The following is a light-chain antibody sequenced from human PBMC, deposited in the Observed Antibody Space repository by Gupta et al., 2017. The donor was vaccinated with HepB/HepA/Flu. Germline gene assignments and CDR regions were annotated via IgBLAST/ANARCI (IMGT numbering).Light chain of an antibody. V-gene: IGLV3-25*03. CDR1: ALPEQF. CDR3: QSADTSGSYWV. CDR2: RDN. Sequence: SYELTQPPSVSVSPGQTARVTCSGDALPEQFAYWYQQKPGQAPLLLIYRDNERPSGIPERFSGSSSGTTVTLTISGVEAEDEADYYCQSADTSGSYWVFGGGTRLTVL. J-gene: IGLJ3*02.